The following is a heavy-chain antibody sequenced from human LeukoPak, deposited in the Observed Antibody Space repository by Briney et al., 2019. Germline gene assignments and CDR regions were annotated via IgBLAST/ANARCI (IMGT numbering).Heavy chain of an antibody. CDR1: GFTFSSYW. CDR2: INSDGSST. CDR3: ARDSRRVGATTGFDY. J-gene: IGHJ4*02. Sequence: PGGSLRLSCAASGFTFSSYWMHWVRQAPGKGLVWVSRINSDGSSTSYADSVKGRFTISRDNAKNTLYLQMNSLRAEDTAVYYCARDSRRVGATTGFDYWGQGTLVTVSS. D-gene: IGHD1-26*01. V-gene: IGHV3-74*01.